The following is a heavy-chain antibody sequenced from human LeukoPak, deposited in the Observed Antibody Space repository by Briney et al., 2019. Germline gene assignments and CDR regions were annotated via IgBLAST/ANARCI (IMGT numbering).Heavy chain of an antibody. J-gene: IGHJ4*02. CDR3: ARRQQWWGY. Sequence: PSETLSLTCTVSGYSISSGYYWGWIRQPPGKGLEWIGSIYHSGNTYYNPSLKSRVTISVDTSKNQFSLKLSSVTAADTAVYYCARRQQWWGYWGQGILVSVSS. CDR1: GYSISSGYY. D-gene: IGHD2-15*01. V-gene: IGHV4-38-2*02. CDR2: IYHSGNT.